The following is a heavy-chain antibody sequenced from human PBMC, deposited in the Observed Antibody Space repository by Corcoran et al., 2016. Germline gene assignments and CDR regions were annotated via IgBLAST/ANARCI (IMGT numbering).Heavy chain of an antibody. Sequence: QVQLQESGPGLVKPSETLSLTCTVSGGSISNYHWTWIRQPPGKGLEYLGYVYNIGTTFYNPSLRSRVTISLDTSKSQFSLRVSSVTAADTAVYYCARGSAGYRFDPWGQGTLVTVSS. D-gene: IGHD3-9*01. V-gene: IGHV4-59*01. CDR3: ARGSAGYRFDP. CDR1: GGSISNYH. J-gene: IGHJ5*02. CDR2: VYNIGTT.